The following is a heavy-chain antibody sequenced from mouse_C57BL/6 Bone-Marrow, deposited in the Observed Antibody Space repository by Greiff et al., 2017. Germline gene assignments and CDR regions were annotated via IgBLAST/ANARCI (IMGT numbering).Heavy chain of an antibody. J-gene: IGHJ4*01. CDR1: GFNIKGYY. V-gene: IGHV14-2*01. Sequence: EVQLQQSGAELVKPGASVKLSCTASGFNIKGYYMHWVKQRTEQGLEWIGRIDPEDGETKYTPKFQGKATITAATSSTTAYVQLSSLTSEDTAVDYCARTVVEGYAMDYWGQGTSVTVSS. D-gene: IGHD1-1*01. CDR3: ARTVVEGYAMDY. CDR2: IDPEDGET.